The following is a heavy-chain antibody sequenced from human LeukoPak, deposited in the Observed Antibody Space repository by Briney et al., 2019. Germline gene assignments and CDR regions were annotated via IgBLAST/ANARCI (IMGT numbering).Heavy chain of an antibody. V-gene: IGHV3-30*04. J-gene: IGHJ3*02. CDR3: ARDEYYDILTGYSAFDI. CDR1: GFTFTAYA. D-gene: IGHD3-9*01. Sequence: GGSLRLSCAASGFTFTAYAMHWVRQAPGKGPEWVAVISYHGSNKYYADSVKGRFTISRDNSKNTLYLQMNSLRAEDTAVYYCARDEYYDILTGYSAFDIWGQGTMVTVSS. CDR2: ISYHGSNK.